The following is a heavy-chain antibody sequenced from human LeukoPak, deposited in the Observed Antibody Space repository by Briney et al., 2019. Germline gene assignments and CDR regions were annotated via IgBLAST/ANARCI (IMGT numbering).Heavy chain of an antibody. CDR2: IKQDGSEK. D-gene: IGHD1-1*01. CDR1: GFTFSSYW. J-gene: IGHJ4*02. CDR3: ARDGNYFDY. Sequence: PGGSLRLSXAASGFTFSSYWMSWVCQAPGKGREWVANIKQDGSEKYYVDSVKGRFTISRDNAKNSLYLQMNSLRAEDTAVYYCARDGNYFDYWGQGTLVTVSS. V-gene: IGHV3-7*01.